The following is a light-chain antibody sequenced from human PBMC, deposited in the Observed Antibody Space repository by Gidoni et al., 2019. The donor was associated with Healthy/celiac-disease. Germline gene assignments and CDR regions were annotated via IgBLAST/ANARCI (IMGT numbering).Light chain of an antibody. J-gene: IGKJ4*01. Sequence: IKITQAPSSLSASVGDRVTITCRASQSISRYLNWYQQKPGKAPKLLIYAASSLQSGVPSRFSGSGSGTDFTLTISSLQPEDFATYYCQQSYSALTFGGGTKVEIK. V-gene: IGKV1-39*01. CDR1: QSISRY. CDR3: QQSYSALT. CDR2: AAS.